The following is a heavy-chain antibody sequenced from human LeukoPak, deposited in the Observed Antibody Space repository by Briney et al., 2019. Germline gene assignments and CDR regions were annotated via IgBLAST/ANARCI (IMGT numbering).Heavy chain of an antibody. J-gene: IGHJ4*02. CDR1: GFTFSSYA. D-gene: IGHD6-13*01. Sequence: PGGSLRLSCAASGFTFSSYAMHWVRQAPGKGLEWVAVISYDGSNKCYADSVKGRFTISRDNSKNTLYLQMNSLRAEDTAVYYCARVFNSWYPFDYWGQGTLVTVSS. V-gene: IGHV3-30-3*01. CDR3: ARVFNSWYPFDY. CDR2: ISYDGSNK.